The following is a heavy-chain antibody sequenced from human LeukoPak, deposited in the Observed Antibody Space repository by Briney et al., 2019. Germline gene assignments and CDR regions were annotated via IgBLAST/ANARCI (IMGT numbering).Heavy chain of an antibody. CDR3: ATHSYNWNDRGWFDP. Sequence: ASVKVSCKASGYTFTDYYIHWVRQAPGQGLEWMGWINPNSGGTKYAQKFQGRVTMTRDTSITTAYMDLSRLRSEDTAVYYCATHSYNWNDRGWFDPWGQGTLVTVSS. D-gene: IGHD1-1*01. CDR2: INPNSGGT. CDR1: GYTFTDYY. J-gene: IGHJ5*02. V-gene: IGHV1-2*02.